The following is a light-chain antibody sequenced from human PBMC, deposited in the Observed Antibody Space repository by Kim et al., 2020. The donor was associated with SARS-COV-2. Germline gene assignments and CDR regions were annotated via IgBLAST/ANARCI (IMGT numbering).Light chain of an antibody. Sequence: EIVLTQSPRTLSLSPGERATLSCRASQSVSSNYLAWYQQKPGQAPRLLIYGASNRATGIPDRFSGSGSGTDFTLTISRLEPEDFAMYYCQQYGSSPLTFGGGTKVDIK. CDR1: QSVSSNY. CDR3: QQYGSSPLT. CDR2: GAS. J-gene: IGKJ4*01. V-gene: IGKV3-20*01.